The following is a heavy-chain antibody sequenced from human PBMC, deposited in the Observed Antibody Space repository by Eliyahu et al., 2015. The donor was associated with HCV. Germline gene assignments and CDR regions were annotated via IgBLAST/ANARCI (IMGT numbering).Heavy chain of an antibody. CDR2: ISWNSGSI. J-gene: IGHJ6*02. Sequence: EVQLVESGGGLVQPGRSLRLSCAASGFTFDXYAMHWVRQAPGKGLEWVSGISWNSGSIGYADSVKGRFTISRDNAKNSLYLQMNSLRAEDMALYYCAKDIGYYYYYGMDVWGQGTTVTVSS. V-gene: IGHV3-9*03. CDR3: AKDIGYYYYYGMDV. CDR1: GFTFDXYA.